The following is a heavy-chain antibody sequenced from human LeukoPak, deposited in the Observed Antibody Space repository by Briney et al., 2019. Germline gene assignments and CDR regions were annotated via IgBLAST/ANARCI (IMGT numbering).Heavy chain of an antibody. J-gene: IGHJ4*02. Sequence: ASVKVSCKASGYTFTSYYMHWVRQAPGQGLEWMGIINASGGSTSYAQKLQGRVTMTRDTSTRTVYMDMSSLRSEDTAVYYCARDRQASYDFWSGYSFYFDYWGQGTLVTVSS. CDR3: ARDRQASYDFWSGYSFYFDY. CDR1: GYTFTSYY. D-gene: IGHD3-3*01. V-gene: IGHV1-46*01. CDR2: INASGGST.